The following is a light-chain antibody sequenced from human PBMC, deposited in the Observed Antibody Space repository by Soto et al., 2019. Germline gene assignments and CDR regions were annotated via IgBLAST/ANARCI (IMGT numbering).Light chain of an antibody. CDR3: MQALQTPRYT. J-gene: IGKJ2*01. Sequence: IVLTQSPGTLSLSPGERTTLSCRASQSISRYLAWYQQKPGQGPRLLIYGASSRATGTPDRFSGSGSGTDFTLKISRVEAEDVGVYYCMQALQTPRYTFGQGTKLEIK. V-gene: IGKV3-20*01. CDR1: QSISRY. CDR2: GAS.